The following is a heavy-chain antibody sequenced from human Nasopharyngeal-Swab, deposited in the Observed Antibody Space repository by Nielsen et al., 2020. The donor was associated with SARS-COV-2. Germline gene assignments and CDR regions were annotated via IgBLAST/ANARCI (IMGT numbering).Heavy chain of an antibody. D-gene: IGHD3-10*01. Sequence: GEYLKISCHGSGYSFTSYRIGWVRQMPGKGLEWMGIIYPGESDTRYSPSFQGQVTISADKSISTAYLQWSSLKASDTAMYYCARSTRGDFDYWGQGTLVTVSS. CDR2: IYPGESDT. V-gene: IGHV5-51*01. J-gene: IGHJ4*02. CDR3: ARSTRGDFDY. CDR1: GYSFTSYR.